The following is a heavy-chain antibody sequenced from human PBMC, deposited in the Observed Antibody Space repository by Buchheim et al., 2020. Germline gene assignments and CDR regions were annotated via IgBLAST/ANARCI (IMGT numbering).Heavy chain of an antibody. D-gene: IGHD3-10*01. Sequence: QVQLVQSGAEVKKPGASVKVSCKASGYTFTGYYVHWVRQAPGQGLEWMAWIDPNSGGTHYAQKFQGRVTMTRDTSISTAYMELSRLRSDDTAVYYCARAPVRWFGDYYGMDVWGQGTT. CDR1: GYTFTGYY. CDR2: IDPNSGGT. CDR3: ARAPVRWFGDYYGMDV. J-gene: IGHJ6*02. V-gene: IGHV1-2*02.